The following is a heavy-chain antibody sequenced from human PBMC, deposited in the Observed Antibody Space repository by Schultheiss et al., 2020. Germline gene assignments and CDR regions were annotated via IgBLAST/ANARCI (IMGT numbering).Heavy chain of an antibody. J-gene: IGHJ4*02. CDR3: AQMPRDGNGWIHLDS. CDR2: IDWDDDK. Sequence: SGLTLVKPTQTLTLTCTFSGFSLSTSGMCVSWIRQPPGKALEWLARIDWDDDKYYSTSLKTRLTISKDTSKNQVVLTMTNMDPVDTASYYCAQMPRDGNGWIHLDSWGQGIRVNVSS. CDR1: GFSLSTSGMC. V-gene: IGHV2-70*11. D-gene: IGHD6-19*01.